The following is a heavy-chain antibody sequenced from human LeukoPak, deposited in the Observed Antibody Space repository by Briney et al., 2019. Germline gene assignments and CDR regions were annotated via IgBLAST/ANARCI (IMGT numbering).Heavy chain of an antibody. Sequence: PSETLSLTCDVYGGSFSGYYWSWIRQPPGKGLEWIGEINHSGSTKYNPSLKSPVTISVDTSKNQFPLKLSPVTAADTAVYYCARHLMFRDSTYGPHLDYWGQGTLVTVSS. D-gene: IGHD3-10*01. CDR1: GGSFSGYY. CDR2: INHSGST. V-gene: IGHV4-34*01. J-gene: IGHJ4*02. CDR3: ARHLMFRDSTYGPHLDY.